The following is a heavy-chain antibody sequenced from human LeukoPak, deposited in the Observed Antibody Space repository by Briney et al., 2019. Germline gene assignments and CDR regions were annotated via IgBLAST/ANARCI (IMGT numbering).Heavy chain of an antibody. Sequence: ASVKVSCKASGHTFTSYGISWVRQAPGQGLEWMGWISAYNGNTNYAQKLQGRVTMTTDTSTSTAYMELRSLRADDTAVYYCARSAPEYMAVFNFDYWGREPWSPSPQ. V-gene: IGHV1-18*01. D-gene: IGHD2/OR15-2a*01. CDR3: ARSAPEYMAVFNFDY. J-gene: IGHJ4*02. CDR1: GHTFTSYG. CDR2: ISAYNGNT.